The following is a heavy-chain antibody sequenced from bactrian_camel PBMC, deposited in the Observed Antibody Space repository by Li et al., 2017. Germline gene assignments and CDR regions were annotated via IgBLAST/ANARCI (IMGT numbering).Heavy chain of an antibody. CDR2: IHRNGVST. D-gene: IGHD1*01. Sequence: EVQLVESGGRVVQPGESLNLSCAASGFVFNTYGMKWSRQAPGKELEWIASIHRNGVSTFYADSVKGRFTISRDVAKSTAYLQLNSLKTEDTAMYYCATGPWGYCSRTKWEGGMNYWGKGTQVTVS. CDR1: GFVFNTYG. V-gene: IGHV3S40*01. J-gene: IGHJ7*01.